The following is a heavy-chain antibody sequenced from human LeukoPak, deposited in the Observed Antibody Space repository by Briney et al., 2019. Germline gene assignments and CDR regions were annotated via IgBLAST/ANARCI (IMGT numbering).Heavy chain of an antibody. CDR3: ARNRPSSSSVSQPFDP. CDR1: GFTFSSYE. D-gene: IGHD6-6*01. Sequence: GGSLRLSCAASGFTFSSYEMNWVRQAPGKGLEWVSYISSSGSTIYYADSVKGRFTISRDNAKNSLYLQMNSLRAEDTAVYYCARNRPSSSSVSQPFDPWGQGTLVTVSS. V-gene: IGHV3-48*03. J-gene: IGHJ5*02. CDR2: ISSSGSTI.